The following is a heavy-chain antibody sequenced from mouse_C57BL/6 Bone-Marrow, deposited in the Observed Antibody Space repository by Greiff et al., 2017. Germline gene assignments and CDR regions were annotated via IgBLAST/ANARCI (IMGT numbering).Heavy chain of an antibody. Sequence: VQLKESGPELVKPGDSVKISCKASGYSFTGYFMNWVMQSHGKSLEWIGRINPYNGDTFYNQKFKGKATLTVDKSSSTAHMELRSLTSEDSAVYYCARSEQGYFDYWGQGTTLTVSS. CDR2: INPYNGDT. V-gene: IGHV1-20*01. CDR3: ARSEQGYFDY. J-gene: IGHJ2*01. CDR1: GYSFTGYF.